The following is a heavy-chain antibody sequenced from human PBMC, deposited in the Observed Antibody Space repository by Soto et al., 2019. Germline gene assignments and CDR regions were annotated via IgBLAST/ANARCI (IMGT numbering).Heavy chain of an antibody. V-gene: IGHV3-33*03. D-gene: IGHD3-22*01. Sequence: QVHLAESGGGVVQPGRSLRLSCVASGFTFNNFGMHWVRQAPGKGLEWLAVIWFDGSTTYYEDSVRGRCTISRDNSKNTLYLEINSLRAEDTAVYYCAKNHNYYDRSGHYYGDGGFDYWGQGTRVTVSS. J-gene: IGHJ4*02. CDR1: GFTFNNFG. CDR3: AKNHNYYDRSGHYYGDGGFDY. CDR2: IWFDGSTT.